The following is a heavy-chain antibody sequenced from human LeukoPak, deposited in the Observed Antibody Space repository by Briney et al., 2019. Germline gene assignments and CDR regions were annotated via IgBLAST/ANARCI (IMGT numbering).Heavy chain of an antibody. CDR2: IRNKAHTFST. V-gene: IGHV3-72*01. J-gene: IGHJ1*01. CDR3: VRASQGYFQS. CDR1: GFDFGAHE. Sequence: PGGSLRLSCAASGFDFGAHEMDWVRQAPGKGPEWVGRIRNKAHTFSTEYAASVRGRFTVSRDDSKNSLSLQMNSLRIEDTAVYYCVRASQGYFQSWGQGTLVTVSS.